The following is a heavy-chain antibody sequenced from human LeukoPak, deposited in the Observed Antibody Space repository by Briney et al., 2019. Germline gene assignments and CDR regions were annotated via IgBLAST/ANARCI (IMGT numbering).Heavy chain of an antibody. CDR3: ARGARGAGILHYFDY. D-gene: IGHD3-10*01. J-gene: IGHJ4*02. Sequence: PGGSLRLSCAASGFTFSSYRMHSVRHAPGKGLECVPDTWYDGSNKYYADSAKGRFTISRDNSKNMLYLQMNSLRAEDTAVYFCARGARGAGILHYFDYWGQGTLVTVSS. V-gene: IGHV3-33*01. CDR1: GFTFSSYR. CDR2: TWYDGSNK.